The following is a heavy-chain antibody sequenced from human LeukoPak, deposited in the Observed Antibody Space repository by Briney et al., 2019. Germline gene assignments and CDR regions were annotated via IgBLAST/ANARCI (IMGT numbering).Heavy chain of an antibody. D-gene: IGHD5-24*01. CDR2: IYYSGST. CDR3: ARGGWELEMDTMD. J-gene: IGHJ4*02. CDR1: GGSISSYY. Sequence: PSETLSLTCTVSGGSISSYYWSWIRQPPGKGLEWIGYIYYSGSTNYNPSLKSRVTISVDTSKNQFSLKLSSVTAADTAVYYCARGGWELEMDTMDWGQGTLVTVSS. V-gene: IGHV4-59*01.